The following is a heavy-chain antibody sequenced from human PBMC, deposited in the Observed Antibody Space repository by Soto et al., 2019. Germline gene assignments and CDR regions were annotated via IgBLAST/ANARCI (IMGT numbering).Heavy chain of an antibody. Sequence: DVQLVESGGGLIQPGGSLRLSCVASGLTVSGKKYMAWVRQAPGKGPEWVSGVYDLDGTYYADSVRGRFTTSIDSSRTTLYLQFVNLEPEIPAFFFVRTGTLEDQVMDTWGQGKMVTSL. CDR1: GLTVSGKKY. J-gene: IGHJ3*02. CDR3: RTGTLEDQVMDT. V-gene: IGHV3-53*01. D-gene: IGHD3-16*01. CDR2: VYDLDGT.